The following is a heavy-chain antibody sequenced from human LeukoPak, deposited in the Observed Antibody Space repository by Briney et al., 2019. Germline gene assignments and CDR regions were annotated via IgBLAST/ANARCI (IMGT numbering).Heavy chain of an antibody. J-gene: IGHJ6*02. V-gene: IGHV4-59*05. CDR2: IYYSGST. CDR1: GGSISSYY. CDR3: ARLPASYSSGIRAHSGMDV. Sequence: SETLSLTCTVSGGSISSYYWSWIRQPPGKGLEWIGSIYYSGSTYYNPSLKSRVTISVDTSKNQFSLKLSSVTAADTAVYYCARLPASYSSGIRAHSGMDVWGQGTTVTVSS. D-gene: IGHD6-19*01.